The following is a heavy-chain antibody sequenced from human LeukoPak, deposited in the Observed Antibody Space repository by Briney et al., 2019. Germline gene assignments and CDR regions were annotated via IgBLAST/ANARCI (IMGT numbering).Heavy chain of an antibody. V-gene: IGHV3-11*04. D-gene: IGHD1-26*01. CDR3: ASEPPSSGSYYPYYFDY. CDR1: GFTVSSNY. CDR2: ISSSGSTK. J-gene: IGHJ4*02. Sequence: GGSLRLSCAASGFTVSSNYMSWVRQAPGKGLEWVSYISSSGSTKYYADSVKGRFTISRDNAKNSLYLQMNSLRAEDTAVYYCASEPPSSGSYYPYYFDYWGQGTLVTVSS.